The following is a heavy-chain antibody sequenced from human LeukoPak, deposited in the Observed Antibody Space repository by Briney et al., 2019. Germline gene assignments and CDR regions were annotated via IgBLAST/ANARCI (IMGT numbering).Heavy chain of an antibody. CDR3: AKDVKVVVTEAFDI. CDR1: GFTFSSYA. CDR2: ISGSGGST. J-gene: IGHJ3*02. D-gene: IGHD2-21*02. V-gene: IGHV3-23*01. Sequence: PGRSLRLSCAASGFTFSSYAMSWVRQAPGKGLEWVSAISGSGGSTYYADSVKGRFTISRDNSKNTLCLQMNSLRAEDTAVYYCAKDVKVVVTEAFDIWGQGTMVTVSS.